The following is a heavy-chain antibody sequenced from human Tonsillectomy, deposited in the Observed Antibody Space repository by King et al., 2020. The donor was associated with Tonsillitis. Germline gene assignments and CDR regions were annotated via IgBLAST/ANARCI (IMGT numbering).Heavy chain of an antibody. D-gene: IGHD3/OR15-3a*01. CDR2: INPNSGNT. CDR3: ARGSFLDSYDLPNAYYYYYGMDV. V-gene: IGHV1-8*01. CDR1: GYTFTNYD. J-gene: IGHJ6*02. Sequence: QVQLVESGAEVKKPGASVKVSCKASGYTFTNYDINWVRQATGQGLEWMGWINPNSGNTGYAQKFQGGVTMTRNTSISTAYMELSSLRSEDTAVYYCARGSFLDSYDLPNAYYYYYGMDVWGQGTTVTVSS.